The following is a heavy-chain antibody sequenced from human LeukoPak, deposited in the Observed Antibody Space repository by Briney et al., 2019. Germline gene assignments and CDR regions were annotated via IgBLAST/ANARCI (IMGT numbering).Heavy chain of an antibody. J-gene: IGHJ3*02. D-gene: IGHD6-13*01. CDR2: IWFDGSNK. CDR3: ARGKEQQLYAFDI. Sequence: GRSLRLSCAASGFTFSSYGMHWVRQAPGKGLEWVAVIWFDGSNKYYADSVKGRFTISRDNSKNTLYLQMNSLSAEDTAVYYCARGKEQQLYAFDIWGQGTMVTVSS. V-gene: IGHV3-33*01. CDR1: GFTFSSYG.